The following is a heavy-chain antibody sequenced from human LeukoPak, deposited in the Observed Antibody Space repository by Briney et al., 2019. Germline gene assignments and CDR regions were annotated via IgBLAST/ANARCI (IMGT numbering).Heavy chain of an antibody. J-gene: IGHJ3*02. CDR2: ISGSGGST. Sequence: GGSLRLSCTASGFTFSSYAMSWVRQAPGKGLEWVSAISGSGGSTYYADSAKGRFTISRDNSKNTLYLHMNSLRAEDTAIYYCARDKTFDIWGQGTMVTVSS. V-gene: IGHV3-23*01. CDR1: GFTFSSYA. CDR3: ARDKTFDI.